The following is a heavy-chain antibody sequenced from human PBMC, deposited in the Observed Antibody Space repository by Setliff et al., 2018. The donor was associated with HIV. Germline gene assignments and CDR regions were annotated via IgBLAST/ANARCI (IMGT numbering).Heavy chain of an antibody. CDR3: ARPRRVRSRAWYWFDI. CDR1: GYSISSGYY. CDR2: IYHSGST. D-gene: IGHD6-19*01. J-gene: IGHJ5*02. Sequence: SETLSLTCAVSGYSISSGYYWGWIRQPPGKGLEWIGSIYHSGSTYYNPSLKSRVTISVDTSKNQFYLKLSSVTAADTAVYYCARPRRVRSRAWYWFDIWGQGTLVTVSS. V-gene: IGHV4-38-2*01.